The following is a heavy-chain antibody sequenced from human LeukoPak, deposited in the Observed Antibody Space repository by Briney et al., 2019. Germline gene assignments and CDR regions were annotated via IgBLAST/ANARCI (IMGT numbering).Heavy chain of an antibody. J-gene: IGHJ6*03. Sequence: SETLSLTCTVSGGSISSYYWSWIRQPAGKGLEWIGRIYTSGSTNYNPSLKSRVTISVDTSKNQFSLKLSSVTAADTAVYYCARDSAGDYDTLTGYWNYYYYYMDVWGKGTTVTISS. V-gene: IGHV4-4*07. CDR2: IYTSGST. CDR1: GGSISSYY. CDR3: ARDSAGDYDTLTGYWNYYYYYMDV. D-gene: IGHD3-9*01.